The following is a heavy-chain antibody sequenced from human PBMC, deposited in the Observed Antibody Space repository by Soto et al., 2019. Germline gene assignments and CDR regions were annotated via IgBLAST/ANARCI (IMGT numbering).Heavy chain of an antibody. CDR1: GFTFSSYW. J-gene: IGHJ4*02. D-gene: IGHD6-19*01. CDR3: ARGGFRQWLLDY. Sequence: EVQLVESGGGLVQPGGSLRLSCAASGFTFSSYWIHWVRQAPGKGLVWVSRINYDVSTTNYADSVMGRFTISRDNAKNTVYLQMNRLRVEDTAVYYCARGGFRQWLLDYWGQGTLVTVSS. CDR2: INYDVSTT. V-gene: IGHV3-74*01.